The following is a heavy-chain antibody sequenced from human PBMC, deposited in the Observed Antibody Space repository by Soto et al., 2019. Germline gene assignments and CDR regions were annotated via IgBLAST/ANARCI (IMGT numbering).Heavy chain of an antibody. Sequence: EVQLMESGGGLVKPGGSLRLSCAASGFIVSNAWMTWVRQGPGKGLEWVGRIKSKADGGTTDYAAPVKGRFTISRDDSKNTLYVQMNSLKSEDTAVYYCSFNQGPSSAYMDVWGKGTTVTVSS. CDR2: IKSKADGGTT. CDR3: SFNQGPSSAYMDV. J-gene: IGHJ6*03. D-gene: IGHD3-16*01. CDR1: GFIVSNAW. V-gene: IGHV3-15*01.